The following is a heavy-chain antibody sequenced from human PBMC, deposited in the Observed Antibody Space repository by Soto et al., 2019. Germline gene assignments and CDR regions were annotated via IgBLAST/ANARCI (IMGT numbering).Heavy chain of an antibody. CDR1: GYTFTSYA. CDR3: ARVIKVAGTDAFDI. V-gene: IGHV1-3*01. D-gene: IGHD6-19*01. CDR2: INAGNGNT. J-gene: IGHJ3*02. Sequence: ASVKVSCKASGYTFTSYAMHWVRQAPGQRLEWMGWINAGNGNTKYSQKFQGRVTITRDTSASTAYMELSSLRAEDTAVYYCARVIKVAGTDAFDIWGQGTMVTV.